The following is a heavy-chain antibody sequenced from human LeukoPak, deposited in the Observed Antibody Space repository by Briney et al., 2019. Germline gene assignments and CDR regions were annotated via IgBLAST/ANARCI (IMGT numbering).Heavy chain of an antibody. V-gene: IGHV3-23*01. J-gene: IGHJ4*02. D-gene: IGHD5-24*01. Sequence: PGGSLRLSCAASGFTFSSYAMSWVRQAPGKGLEWVSGIIGTGDSTFYADPVKGRFTISRDNSRNTLYLHMNSLRVDDTAVYYCASLYNDYGDYWGQGALVTVSS. CDR3: ASLYNDYGDY. CDR1: GFTFSSYA. CDR2: IIGTGDST.